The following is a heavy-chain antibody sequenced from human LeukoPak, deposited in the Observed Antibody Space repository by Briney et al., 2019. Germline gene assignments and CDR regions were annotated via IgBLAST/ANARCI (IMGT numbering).Heavy chain of an antibody. D-gene: IGHD1-26*01. V-gene: IGHV3-53*01. CDR1: GFPFSSYF. CDR2: MHSVGTT. Sequence: GGSLRLSCAASGFPFSSYFMTWVRQAPGKGLEWVSIMHSVGTTYYADSVKGRFTFSRDNSKNTLYLQMNNLRAEDTAVYYCARDGSSGRGYYYYYGMDVWGEGTTVTVSS. CDR3: ARDGSSGRGYYYYYGMDV. J-gene: IGHJ6*04.